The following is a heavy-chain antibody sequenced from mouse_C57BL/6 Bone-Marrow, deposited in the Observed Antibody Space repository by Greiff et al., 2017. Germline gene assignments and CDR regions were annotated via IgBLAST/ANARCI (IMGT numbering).Heavy chain of an antibody. Sequence: EVKLMESGGGLVQPGGSLKLSCAASRFTFSDYYMYWVRQTPEKRLEWVAYISNGGGSTYYPDTVKGRFTISRDNAKNTLYLQMSRLKSEDTAMYYCARRGITTRVYYAMDYWGQGTSVTVSS. CDR3: ARRGITTRVYYAMDY. J-gene: IGHJ4*01. V-gene: IGHV5-12*01. CDR2: ISNGGGST. D-gene: IGHD2-4*01. CDR1: RFTFSDYY.